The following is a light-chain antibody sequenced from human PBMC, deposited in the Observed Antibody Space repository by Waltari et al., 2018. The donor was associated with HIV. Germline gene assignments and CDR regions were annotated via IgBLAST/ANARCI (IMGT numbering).Light chain of an antibody. CDR3: ATWDISLSAVV. J-gene: IGLJ2*01. CDR1: SNNVGNHA. V-gene: IGLV10-54*04. Sequence: QAGLTQPPSVSKGMRQTATLTCTGHSNNVGNHAAAWLQQHQGHPPKLLSYRDNTRPSGISERFSASRSGNTASLTITGVQPEDEADYFCATWDISLSAVVFGGGTTLTVL. CDR2: RDN.